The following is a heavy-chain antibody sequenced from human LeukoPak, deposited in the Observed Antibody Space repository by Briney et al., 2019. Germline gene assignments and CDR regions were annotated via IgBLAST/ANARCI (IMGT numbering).Heavy chain of an antibody. V-gene: IGHV3-23*01. Sequence: GGSLRLSCAASGFTLSTYWMSWVRQAPGKGLEWVSAISGSGGSTYYADSVKGRFTISRDNSKNTLYLQMNSLRAEDTAVYYCAKVRYSAYYFDYWGQGTLVTVSS. CDR3: AKVRYSAYYFDY. CDR1: GFTLSTYW. CDR2: ISGSGGST. D-gene: IGHD3-9*01. J-gene: IGHJ4*02.